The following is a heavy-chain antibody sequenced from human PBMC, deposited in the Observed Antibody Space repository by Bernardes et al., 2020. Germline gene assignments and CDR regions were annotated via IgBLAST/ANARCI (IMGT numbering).Heavy chain of an antibody. J-gene: IGHJ4*02. CDR2: ISPSGRT. D-gene: IGHD2-15*01. CDR1: GDSISRSNW. Sequence: SETLSLTCAVSGDSISRSNWWSWIRQSPGKGLEWIGEISPSGRTNYNPSLKSRLTISVDKSKNQFSLKLSSVTAADTAVYYCARVVPAPRYCSGGSCYSDYWGQGTLVTVSS. CDR3: ARVVPAPRYCSGGSCYSDY. V-gene: IGHV4-4*02.